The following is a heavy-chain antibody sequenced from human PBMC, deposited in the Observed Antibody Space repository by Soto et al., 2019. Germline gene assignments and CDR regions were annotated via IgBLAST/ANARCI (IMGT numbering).Heavy chain of an antibody. CDR3: ATLNSFGSDY. D-gene: IGHD5-18*01. V-gene: IGHV3-74*01. CDR2: IDSEGSST. Sequence: LRPSCAASGFTFSSYWMHCVRQTAGKRRLWVSQIDSEGSSTRYAESVKTRFTFSRDNAKNTVYLQMNSLRADYTVVYCCATLNSFGSDYWGQGTLVTVSS. J-gene: IGHJ4*02. CDR1: GFTFSSYW.